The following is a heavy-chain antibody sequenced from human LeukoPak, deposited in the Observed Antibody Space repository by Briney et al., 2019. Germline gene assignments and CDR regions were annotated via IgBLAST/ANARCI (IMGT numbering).Heavy chain of an antibody. Sequence: ASVKVSCKASGYTFTGYYMHDVRQAPGKGLEWMGWINPNSGGTNYAQKFQGRVTMTRDTSISTAYMELSRLRSDDKAVYYCATGSGSYYKAFDYWGQGTLVTVSS. J-gene: IGHJ4*02. CDR1: GYTFTGYY. CDR2: INPNSGGT. V-gene: IGHV1-2*02. CDR3: ATGSGSYYKAFDY. D-gene: IGHD1-26*01.